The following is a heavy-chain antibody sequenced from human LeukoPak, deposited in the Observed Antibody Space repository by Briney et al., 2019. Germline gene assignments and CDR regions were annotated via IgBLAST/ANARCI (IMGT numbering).Heavy chain of an antibody. D-gene: IGHD3-22*01. CDR1: GFTFSSYA. CDR3: AKTPLEVDPPSYYFDY. Sequence: GGSLRLSCAASGFTFSSYAMSWVRQAPGKGLEWVSAISGSGGSTYYADSVKGRFTISRDNSKNTLYLQMNSLRAGDTAVYYCAKTPLEVDPPSYYFDYWGQGTLVTVSS. V-gene: IGHV3-23*01. CDR2: ISGSGGST. J-gene: IGHJ4*02.